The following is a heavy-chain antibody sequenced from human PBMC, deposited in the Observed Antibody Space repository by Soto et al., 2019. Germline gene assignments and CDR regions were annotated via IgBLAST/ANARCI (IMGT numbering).Heavy chain of an antibody. CDR1: GGTFSSYT. J-gene: IGHJ4*02. D-gene: IGHD4-17*01. Sequence: SVKVSCKASGGTFSSYTISWVRQAPGQGLEWMGRIIPILGIANYAQKFQGRVTITADKSTSTAYMELSSLRSEDTAVYYCATSQRGYYGDYVYYWGQGTLVTVSS. CDR2: IIPILGIA. CDR3: ATSQRGYYGDYVYY. V-gene: IGHV1-69*02.